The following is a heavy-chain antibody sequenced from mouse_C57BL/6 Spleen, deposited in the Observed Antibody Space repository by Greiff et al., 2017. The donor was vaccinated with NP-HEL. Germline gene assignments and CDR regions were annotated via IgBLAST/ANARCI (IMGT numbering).Heavy chain of an antibody. CDR1: DSEVFPIAY. J-gene: IGHJ2*01. D-gene: IGHD1-1*01. Sequence: VQLQQSGSELRSPGSSVKLSCKDFDSEVFPIAYMSWVRQKPGHGFEWIGGILPSIGRTSYGEKLEDKATLDADTLSNTAYLELNSLTSEDSAIYYCARQGPYYGSSYGYFDYWGQGTTLTVSS. V-gene: IGHV15-2*01. CDR3: ARQGPYYGSSYGYFDY. CDR2: ILPSIGRT.